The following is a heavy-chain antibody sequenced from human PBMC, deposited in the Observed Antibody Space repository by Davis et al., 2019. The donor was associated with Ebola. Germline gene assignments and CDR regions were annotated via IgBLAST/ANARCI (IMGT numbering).Heavy chain of an antibody. D-gene: IGHD5-18*01. J-gene: IGHJ6*02. CDR2: ISSSGSTI. Sequence: GGSLRLSCAASGFTFSSYWMSWVRQAPGKGLEWVSYISSSGSTIYYADSVRGRFTISRDDAKNSLYLQMNSLRAEDTAIYYCARDLIQLYSGMDVWGQGTTVTVSS. CDR1: GFTFSSYW. V-gene: IGHV3-48*04. CDR3: ARDLIQLYSGMDV.